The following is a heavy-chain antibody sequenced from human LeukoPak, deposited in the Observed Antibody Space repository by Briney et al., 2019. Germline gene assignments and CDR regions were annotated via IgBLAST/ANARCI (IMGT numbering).Heavy chain of an antibody. CDR2: INSSSSYI. CDR3: ASLYYDSSGYYDY. D-gene: IGHD3-22*01. J-gene: IGHJ4*02. Sequence: GGSLRLSCAASGFTFSSYSMNWVRQAPGKGLEWVSSINSSSSYIYYADSVKGRFTISRDNAKNSLYLQMNSLRAEDTAVYYCASLYYDSSGYYDYWGQGTLVTVSS. V-gene: IGHV3-21*01. CDR1: GFTFSSYS.